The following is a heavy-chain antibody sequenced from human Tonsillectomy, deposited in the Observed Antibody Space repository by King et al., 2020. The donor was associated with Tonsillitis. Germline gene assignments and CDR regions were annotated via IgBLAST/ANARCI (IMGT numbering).Heavy chain of an antibody. V-gene: IGHV3-7*01. D-gene: IGHD1-14*01. CDR1: GFTFSSSW. CDR3: ARGEEGIGWWFDP. J-gene: IGHJ5*02. Sequence: VQLVESGGGLVQPGGSLRLSCAASGFTFSSSWMSWVRQAPGKGLEWVANIKQEGSEKYYVDSVKGRFTISRDNAKNSLFLQMNSVRDEDTAVYYCARGEEGIGWWFDPWGQGTLVTVSS. CDR2: IKQEGSEK.